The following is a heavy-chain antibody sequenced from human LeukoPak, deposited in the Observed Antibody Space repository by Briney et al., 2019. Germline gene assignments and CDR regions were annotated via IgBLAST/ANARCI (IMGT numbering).Heavy chain of an antibody. D-gene: IGHD3-10*01. CDR2: IYSGWIT. V-gene: IGHV4-4*07. Sequence: PSETLALTCTVSGVSLSNFYLIWIRQPAGKGREGIGRIYSGWITIYNPSLKSRVPMSVDTSKNQFSMKLSSVTAADTAVYCGARDRGSDGSDQLDPWGQGTLVTVSS. CDR3: ARDRGSDGSDQLDP. CDR1: GVSLSNFY. J-gene: IGHJ5*02.